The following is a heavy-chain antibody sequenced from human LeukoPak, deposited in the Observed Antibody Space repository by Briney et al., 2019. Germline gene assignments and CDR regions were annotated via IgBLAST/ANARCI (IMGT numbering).Heavy chain of an antibody. J-gene: IGHJ4*02. CDR2: IYYSGST. D-gene: IGHD3-10*01. CDR3: ALVRGVIPFTFDY. Sequence: PSETLSLTCTVSDDSISDYYRGWIRQPPGKGLEWIGYIYYSGSTNYNPSLKSRVTISADTSKNQFSLKLSSVTAADTAVYYCALVRGVIPFTFDYWGQGTLVTVSS. V-gene: IGHV4-59*01. CDR1: DDSISDYY.